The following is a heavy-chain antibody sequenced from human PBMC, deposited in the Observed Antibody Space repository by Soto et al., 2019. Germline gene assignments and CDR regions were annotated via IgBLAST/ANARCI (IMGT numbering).Heavy chain of an antibody. CDR2: ISTLIDKT. CDR3: ARSGGLDRDFNY. CDR1: GYTFINYG. J-gene: IGHJ4*02. D-gene: IGHD2-15*01. Sequence: ASVKVSCKASGYTFINYGISWVRQAPGQGLEWMGGISTLIDKTRYTQKFQDRVTITTDASTSTAYMELSSLRSGDTAVYYCARSGGLDRDFNYWGQGSLVTVSS. V-gene: IGHV1-18*01.